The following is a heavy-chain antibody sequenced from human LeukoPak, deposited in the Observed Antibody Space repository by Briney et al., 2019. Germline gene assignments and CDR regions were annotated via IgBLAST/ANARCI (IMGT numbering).Heavy chain of an antibody. CDR3: ARAQYSDILTGPSDY. D-gene: IGHD3-9*01. Sequence: GGSLRLSCVASGFSVSSYAMSWVRQAPGKGLEWVPGISGSGISTHYADSVKGRFTISRDKSKNTLYLQMNSLRVEDTAVYYCARAQYSDILTGPSDYWGQGTLVTVSS. J-gene: IGHJ4*02. CDR1: GFSVSSYA. V-gene: IGHV3-23*01. CDR2: ISGSGIST.